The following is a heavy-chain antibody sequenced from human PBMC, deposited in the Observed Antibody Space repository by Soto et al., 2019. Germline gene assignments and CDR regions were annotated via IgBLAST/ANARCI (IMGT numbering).Heavy chain of an antibody. V-gene: IGHV1-58*02. CDR2: IVVGSGNT. CDR3: AAMTGYYTSYYYMGV. CDR1: GFTFTNSA. Sequence: QMQLVQSGPEVKKPGTSVKVSCKASGFTFTNSAIQWVRQARGQRLEWIGWIVVGSGNTNYAQKFHERLTLTRDMSTSTAYMELSSLRSEDTAIYYCAAMTGYYTSYYYMGVWGKGTTVTVSS. J-gene: IGHJ6*03. D-gene: IGHD3-9*01.